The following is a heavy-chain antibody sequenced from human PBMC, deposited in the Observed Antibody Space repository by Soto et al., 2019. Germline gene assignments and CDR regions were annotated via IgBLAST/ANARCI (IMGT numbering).Heavy chain of an antibody. V-gene: IGHV4-39*01. CDR3: ARLPSRRWVDY. Sequence: PSETLSLTCTVSGSSISSSGYYWGRIRQPPGRGLEWIGGLYYNVGTYYNPSLKSRVTMSADASANQFSLMVNSVTAADTAIYYCARLPSRRWVDYWGQGTLVTVS. CDR2: LYYNVGT. D-gene: IGHD3-16*01. CDR1: GSSISSSGYY. J-gene: IGHJ4*02.